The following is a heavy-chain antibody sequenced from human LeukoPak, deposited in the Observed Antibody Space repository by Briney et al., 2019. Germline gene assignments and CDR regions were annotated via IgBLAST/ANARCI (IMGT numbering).Heavy chain of an antibody. Sequence: SETLSLTCTVSGGSISSYYWSWIRQPPGKGLEWIGYIYTSRSTNYNPSLKSRVTISVDTSKNQFSLKLGSVTAADTAVYYGARLRNAEGSSQAYYYYMDVWGKGTPVTVSS. J-gene: IGHJ6*03. D-gene: IGHD6-6*01. V-gene: IGHV4-4*09. CDR2: IYTSRST. CDR3: ARLRNAEGSSQAYYYYMDV. CDR1: GGSISSYY.